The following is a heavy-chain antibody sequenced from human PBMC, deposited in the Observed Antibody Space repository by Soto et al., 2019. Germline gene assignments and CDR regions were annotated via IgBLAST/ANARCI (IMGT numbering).Heavy chain of an antibody. CDR1: GGSISSGGYY. D-gene: IGHD4-17*01. CDR3: ARGRGTVTTVTTHLDY. V-gene: IGHV4-31*03. CDR2: IYYSGST. Sequence: QVQLQESGPGLVKPSQTLSLTCTVSGGSISSGGYYWSWIRQHPGKGLEWIGYIYYSGSTYYNPSLKSRVTISVDTSKNQFSLKLSAVTAADTAVYYCARGRGTVTTVTTHLDYWGQGTLVTVSS. J-gene: IGHJ4*02.